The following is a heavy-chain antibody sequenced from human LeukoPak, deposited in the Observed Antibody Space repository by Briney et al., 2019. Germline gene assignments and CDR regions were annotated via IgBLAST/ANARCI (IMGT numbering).Heavy chain of an antibody. CDR1: GDSISSFY. J-gene: IGHJ3*02. V-gene: IGHV4-4*07. CDR3: ANLASIAARGHAFDI. D-gene: IGHD6-6*01. Sequence: KPSETLSLTCIVSGDSISSFYWSWIRQPAGKGLEWIGRIYTSGSTNYNPSLKSRVTISVDTSKNQFSLKLSSVTAADTAVYYCANLASIAARGHAFDIWGQGTMVTVSS. CDR2: IYTSGST.